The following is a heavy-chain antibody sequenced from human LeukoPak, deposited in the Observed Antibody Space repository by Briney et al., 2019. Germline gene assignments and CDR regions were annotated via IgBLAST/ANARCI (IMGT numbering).Heavy chain of an antibody. V-gene: IGHV4-4*02. CDR2: IYHSGST. D-gene: IGHD5-18*01. J-gene: IGHJ4*02. Sequence: SGTLSLTCAVSGGSISSNNWWSWVRQPPGKGLEWIGEIYHSGSTNYNPSLKSRVTISVDKSKNQFSLRLSSVTAADTAVYYCASKGYTYGYFDYWDQGTLVTVSS. CDR3: ASKGYTYGYFDY. CDR1: GGSISSNNW.